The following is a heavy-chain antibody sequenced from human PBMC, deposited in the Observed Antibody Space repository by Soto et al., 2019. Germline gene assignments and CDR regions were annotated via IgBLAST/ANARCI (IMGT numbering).Heavy chain of an antibody. CDR3: SSAVRSWVYFYY. CDR1: GGSISSGGYY. V-gene: IGHV4-31*02. CDR2: IYYNGNT. J-gene: IGHJ4*02. Sequence: PSETLSLTCTVSGGSISSGGYYWSWIRQHPGKGLEWIGYIYYNGNTYYNPSLKSRVTISLDTSKNQFSLKLTSVTAADTAVYYFSSAVRSWVYFYYWGQGALVTVSS. D-gene: IGHD1-26*01.